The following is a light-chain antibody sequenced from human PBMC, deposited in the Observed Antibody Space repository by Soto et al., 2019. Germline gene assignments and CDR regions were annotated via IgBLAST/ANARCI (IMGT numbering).Light chain of an antibody. J-gene: IGLJ1*01. CDR3: CSFAGSSPFV. Sequence: QSALTQPASVSGSPGQSITISCTGTSSDVGSYNLVSWYQQHPGKAPELMIYEVSERPSGVSNRFSGSKSGNTASLTISGLQAEDEADYYCCSFAGSSPFVFGTGTKVPVL. V-gene: IGLV2-23*02. CDR1: SSDVGSYNL. CDR2: EVS.